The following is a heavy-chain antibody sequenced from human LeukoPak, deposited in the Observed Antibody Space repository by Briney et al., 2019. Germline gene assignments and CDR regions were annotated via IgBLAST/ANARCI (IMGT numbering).Heavy chain of an antibody. J-gene: IGHJ6*03. Sequence: SETLSLTCAVSGYSLSSGYYWGWIRQPPGKGLEWIARIDRTGNRYYNPPLKSRVTISVDTSKNQLSLKLTSLTAADTAIYYCARVDNYYGLGSFGASHYYYMDVWGKGTTVTVSS. CDR3: ARVDNYYGLGSFGASHYYYMDV. CDR1: GYSLSSGYY. D-gene: IGHD3-10*01. CDR2: IDRTGNR. V-gene: IGHV4-38-2*01.